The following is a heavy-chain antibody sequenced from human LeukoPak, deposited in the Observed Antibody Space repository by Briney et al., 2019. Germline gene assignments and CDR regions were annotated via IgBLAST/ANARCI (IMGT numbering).Heavy chain of an antibody. CDR3: TRAKSVN. J-gene: IGHJ4*02. CDR1: GFSLSNYW. CDR2: ISGDGSIT. D-gene: IGHD3-16*02. Sequence: GGSLRLSCAASGFSLSNYWMHWVRQAPGEGLVWVSRISGDGSITNYADSVKGRFTISRDNAKNTLYLQMNSLRAEDTAVYYCTRAKSVNWGQGILVTVSS. V-gene: IGHV3-74*01.